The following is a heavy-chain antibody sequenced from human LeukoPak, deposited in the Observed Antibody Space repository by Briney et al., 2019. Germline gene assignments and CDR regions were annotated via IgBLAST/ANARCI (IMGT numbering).Heavy chain of an antibody. CDR1: GFTFSDYE. Sequence: GGPLRLSCAASGFTFSDYEMNWVRQAPGKGLEWLSHISISGTTIHYADSVKGRFTISRDNAKNSVYLQMSSLRAEDTAVYYCARVRDGYKPPKLSSYYYMDVWGKGTTVTISS. CDR3: ARVRDGYKPPKLSSYYYMDV. V-gene: IGHV3-48*03. D-gene: IGHD5-24*01. J-gene: IGHJ6*03. CDR2: ISISGTTI.